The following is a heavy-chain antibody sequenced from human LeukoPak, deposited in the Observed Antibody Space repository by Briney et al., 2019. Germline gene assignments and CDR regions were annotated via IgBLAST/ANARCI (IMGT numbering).Heavy chain of an antibody. J-gene: IGHJ5*02. CDR3: AREGSTIGFDP. CDR2: INPRGGST. V-gene: IGHV1-46*01. D-gene: IGHD2/OR15-2a*01. CDR1: GYTFTSYY. Sequence: ASVKVSCKASGYTFTSYYMHWVRQAPGQGLEWMGIINPRGGSTSYAQEFQGRVTMTRDTSTSTVYMELSSLRSEDTAVYYCAREGSTIGFDPWGQGTLVTVSS.